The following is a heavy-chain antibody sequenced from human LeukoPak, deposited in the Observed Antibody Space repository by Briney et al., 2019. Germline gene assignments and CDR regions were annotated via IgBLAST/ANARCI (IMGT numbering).Heavy chain of an antibody. CDR1: GFSVSSSF. Sequence: GGSLRLSCAASGFSVSSSFMSWVRQAPGKGLEWVSVIYSIGSTFYADSVKGRFTISRDNSKNTLYLHMNSLRAEDTAVYYCARGRLRYFDWLTKAGSYYFDYWGQGTLVTVSS. CDR3: ARGRLRYFDWLTKAGSYYFDY. CDR2: IYSIGST. J-gene: IGHJ4*02. V-gene: IGHV3-53*01. D-gene: IGHD3-9*01.